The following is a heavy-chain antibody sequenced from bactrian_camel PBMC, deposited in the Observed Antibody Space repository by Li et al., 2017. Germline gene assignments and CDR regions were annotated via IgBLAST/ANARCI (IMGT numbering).Heavy chain of an antibody. CDR3: AADLWCGGDWSRPSTFAY. CDR1: GATAGSVC. Sequence: HVQLVESGGGSVQVGGSLRLTCAHSGATAGSVCMGWFRQAPGTEREVVAAIAADGSISYADSVKGRFTVSKDNSKNTLYLEMNRLKPEDTAMYYCAADLWCGGDWSRPSTFAYWGQGTQVTVS. J-gene: IGHJ6*01. V-gene: IGHV3S53*01. D-gene: IGHD7*01. CDR2: IAADGSI.